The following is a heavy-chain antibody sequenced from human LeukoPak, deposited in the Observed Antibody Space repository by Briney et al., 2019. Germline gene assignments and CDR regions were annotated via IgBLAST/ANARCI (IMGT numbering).Heavy chain of an antibody. D-gene: IGHD4-17*01. Sequence: GESLKISCKGSGYSFTSYWIGWGRQMPGKGLEWMGIIYPGDSDTRYSPSFQGQVTISADKSITTAYLQWSSLKASDTAMYYYARPLRRGPGAFDPWGQGTLVTVSS. CDR3: ARPLRRGPGAFDP. CDR2: IYPGDSDT. V-gene: IGHV5-51*01. J-gene: IGHJ5*02. CDR1: GYSFTSYW.